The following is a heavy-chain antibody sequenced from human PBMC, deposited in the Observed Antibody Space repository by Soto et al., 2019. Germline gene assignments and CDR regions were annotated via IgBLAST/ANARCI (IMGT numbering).Heavy chain of an antibody. D-gene: IGHD2-2*01. CDR2: IYYSGST. V-gene: IGHV4-31*03. Sequence: QVQLQESGPGLVKPSQTLSLTCTVSGGSISSGGYYCSWIRQHPGKGLEWIGSIYYSGSTYYYPYPESRVTISVDTSKNQFSRNLSSVTAADTAVYYCARSSTSANYFDYWGQGTLVTVSS. CDR3: ARSSTSANYFDY. J-gene: IGHJ4*02. CDR1: GGSISSGGYY.